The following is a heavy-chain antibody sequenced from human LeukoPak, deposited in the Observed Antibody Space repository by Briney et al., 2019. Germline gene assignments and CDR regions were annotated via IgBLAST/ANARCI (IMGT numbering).Heavy chain of an antibody. J-gene: IGHJ4*02. D-gene: IGHD2-15*01. CDR3: ARYCSVGSCFDY. CDR1: GFTFKIYW. V-gene: IGHV3-7*04. Sequence: GGSLRLSCAASGFTFKIYWMSWVRQAPGKGLEWVANIKQDGSEEYYVDSLKGRFTISRDNAKNSLYLQMNSLRAEDTAVYYCARYCSVGSCFDYWGQGTLVTVSS. CDR2: IKQDGSEE.